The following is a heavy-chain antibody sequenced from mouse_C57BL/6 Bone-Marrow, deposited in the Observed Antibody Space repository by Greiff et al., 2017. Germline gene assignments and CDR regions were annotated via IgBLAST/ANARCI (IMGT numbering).Heavy chain of an antibody. V-gene: IGHV1-69*01. Sequence: VQLQQSGAELVMPGASVKLSCKASGYTFTSYWMHWVKQRPGQGLEWIGEIDPSDSYTNYNQKFKGKSTLTVDKSSSTAYMQLSSLTSEDSAVYYCARRLEGLDYWGQGTTLTVSS. CDR3: ARRLEGLDY. J-gene: IGHJ2*01. D-gene: IGHD1-2*01. CDR1: GYTFTSYW. CDR2: IDPSDSYT.